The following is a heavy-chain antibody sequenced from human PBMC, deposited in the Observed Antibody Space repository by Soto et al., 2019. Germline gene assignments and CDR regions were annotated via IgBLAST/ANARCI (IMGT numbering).Heavy chain of an antibody. J-gene: IGHJ6*02. Sequence: QVQLVQSGAEMQQPGASVRVSCKASGGTFSKYACSWVRQAPGQGLEWLGGTIPMFGTPNYAQKFQGRVAISADESTATVYMELSSLRSEDTAVYFCARPLRDRNYYYGMAVWGQGTTVTVSS. D-gene: IGHD3-22*01. V-gene: IGHV1-69*01. CDR1: GGTFSKYA. CDR3: ARPLRDRNYYYGMAV. CDR2: TIPMFGTP.